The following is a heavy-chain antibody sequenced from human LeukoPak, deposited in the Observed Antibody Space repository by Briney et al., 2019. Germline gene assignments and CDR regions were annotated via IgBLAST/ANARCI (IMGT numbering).Heavy chain of an antibody. Sequence: PGESLKISCKGCGYNFNTYWVAWVRQLAGKGLEWVGIIRPMNSDVRYSPSFQGQVAISADRSSNTAYLQWSSLPASDTATYYCATRPFETTIVPWDFYWGQGTQVTVSS. V-gene: IGHV5-51*01. CDR1: GYNFNTYW. CDR3: ATRPFETTIVPWDFY. J-gene: IGHJ4*02. CDR2: IRPMNSDV. D-gene: IGHD3-22*01.